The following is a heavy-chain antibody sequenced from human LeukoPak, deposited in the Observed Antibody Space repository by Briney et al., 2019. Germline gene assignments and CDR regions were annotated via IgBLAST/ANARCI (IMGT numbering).Heavy chain of an antibody. CDR3: ARDFSSYYANSAYYGDTWFDY. J-gene: IGHJ4*02. D-gene: IGHD3-22*01. V-gene: IGHV3-30*04. CDR1: GFTFSSHA. CDR2: ISYDGSNK. Sequence: GGSLRLSCAASGFTFSSHAMHWVRQAPGKGLEWVAVISYDGSNKYYADSVKGRFTISRDNSKNTLYLQMNSLRAEDTAVYYCARDFSSYYANSAYYGDTWFDYWGQGTLVTVSS.